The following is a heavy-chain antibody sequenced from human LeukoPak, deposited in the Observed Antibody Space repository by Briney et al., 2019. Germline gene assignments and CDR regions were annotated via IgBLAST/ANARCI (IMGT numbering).Heavy chain of an antibody. J-gene: IGHJ4*02. CDR3: ARDQGYYDYVWGSYRYTKFDY. D-gene: IGHD3-16*02. CDR1: GFTFSSYW. V-gene: IGHV3-7*01. CDR2: IKQDGSEK. Sequence: GGSLRLSCAASGFTFSSYWMSWVRQAPGKGLEWVANIKQDGSEKYYVDSVKGRFTISRDNAKSSLYLQMNSLRAEDTAVYYCARDQGYYDYVWGSYRYTKFDYWGQGTLVTVSS.